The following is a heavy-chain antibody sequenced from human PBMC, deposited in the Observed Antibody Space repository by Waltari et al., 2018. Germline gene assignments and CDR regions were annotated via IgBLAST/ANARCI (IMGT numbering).Heavy chain of an antibody. D-gene: IGHD4-4*01. Sequence: EVQLVESGGGLVQPGGSLRLSCAASGVTFSGCWMSWVRQAPGEGREWLANINPDGSVKNYVDSVKGRFTISRDSAKNSLYLQMNSLRAEDTAVYYCAKDSYSKGDYWGQGTLLTVSS. CDR2: INPDGSVK. J-gene: IGHJ4*02. CDR3: AKDSYSKGDY. V-gene: IGHV3-7*03. CDR1: GVTFSGCW.